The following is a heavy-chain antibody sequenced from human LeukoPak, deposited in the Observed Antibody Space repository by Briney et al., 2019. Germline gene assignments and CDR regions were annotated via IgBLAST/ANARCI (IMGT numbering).Heavy chain of an antibody. CDR1: GGSFSGYY. Sequence: SETLSLTCAVYGGSFSGYYWSWIRQPPGKGLEWIGEINHSGNTNYNPSLKSRVTISVDTSKNQFSLKLSSVTAADTAVYYCARGRITMVRGVISFWGQGTLVTVSS. CDR3: ARGRITMVRGVISF. J-gene: IGHJ4*02. V-gene: IGHV4-34*01. D-gene: IGHD3-10*01. CDR2: INHSGNT.